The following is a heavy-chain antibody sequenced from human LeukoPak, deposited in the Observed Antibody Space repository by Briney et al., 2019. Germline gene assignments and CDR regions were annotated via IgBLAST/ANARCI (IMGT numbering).Heavy chain of an antibody. CDR1: GXTLSNYG. D-gene: IGHD7-27*01. J-gene: IGHJ4*02. CDR3: AKSGRNWAYLEY. CDR2: IWYDGTNK. V-gene: IGHV3-33*06. Sequence: GGSLRLSCAVSGXTLSNYGMHWVRQAPGRGLEWVAVIWYDGTNKYYADSVRGRFTISRDSSKNTLYLQMNSLRAEDTAVYYCAKSGRNWAYLEYWGQGTLVTVSS.